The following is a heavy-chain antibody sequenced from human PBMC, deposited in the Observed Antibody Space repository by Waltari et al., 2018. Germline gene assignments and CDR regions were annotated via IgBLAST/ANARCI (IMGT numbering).Heavy chain of an antibody. J-gene: IGHJ4*02. Sequence: QVQLQESGPGLVKPSETLSLTCAVSGYSINTGYYWGWVRQPPGKGLEWIGTIYYSGNTFYSPSLKSRVTISLDTSKNQFSLKLSSVTAADTAVYSCARTGTGWFFDYWGQGALVSVSS. CDR1: GYSINTGYY. V-gene: IGHV4-38-2*01. D-gene: IGHD2-8*02. CDR2: IYYSGNT. CDR3: ARTGTGWFFDY.